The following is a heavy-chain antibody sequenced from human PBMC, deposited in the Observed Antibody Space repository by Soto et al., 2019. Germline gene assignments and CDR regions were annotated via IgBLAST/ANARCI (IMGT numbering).Heavy chain of an antibody. J-gene: IGHJ4*02. Sequence: GESLKISCAASGFSFSSYLMNWVRQAPGKGLEWVAYIREHGSEVFYVDSVKGRFTISRDNAKNSLYLQMNSLRADDTAVYFCARVESNGYFKYWGLGTLVTVSS. CDR1: GFSFSSYL. CDR2: IREHGSEV. V-gene: IGHV3-7*03. CDR3: ARVESNGYFKY. D-gene: IGHD2-8*01.